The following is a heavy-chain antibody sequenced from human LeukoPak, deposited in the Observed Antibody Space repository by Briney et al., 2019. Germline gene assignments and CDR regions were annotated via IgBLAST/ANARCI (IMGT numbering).Heavy chain of an antibody. V-gene: IGHV1-69*06. CDR2: IIPIFGTA. J-gene: IGHJ6*03. CDR3: ARGGVGAPYYYYYYMDV. CDR1: GFTFSSYA. Sequence: PGGSLRLSCAASGFTFSSYAISWVRQAPGQGLEWMGGIIPIFGTANYAQKFQGRVTITADKSTSTAYMELSSLRSEDTAVYYCARGGVGAPYYYYYYMDVWGKGTTVTVSS. D-gene: IGHD1-26*01.